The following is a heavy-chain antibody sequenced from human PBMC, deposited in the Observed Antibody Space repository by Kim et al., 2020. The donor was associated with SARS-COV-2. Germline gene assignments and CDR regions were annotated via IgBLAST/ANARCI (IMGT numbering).Heavy chain of an antibody. Sequence: ASVKVSCKASGYTFTSYDINWVLQATGQGLEWMGWMNPNSGNTGYAQKFQGRVTMTRNTSISTAYMELSSLRSEDTAVYYCARGLRGHIVVVIVPSYYYYIDVWGKWATVTGSS. V-gene: IGHV1-8*01. CDR3: ARGLRGHIVVVIVPSYYYYIDV. CDR2: MNPNSGNT. CDR1: GYTFTSYD. D-gene: IGHD2-21*01. J-gene: IGHJ6*03.